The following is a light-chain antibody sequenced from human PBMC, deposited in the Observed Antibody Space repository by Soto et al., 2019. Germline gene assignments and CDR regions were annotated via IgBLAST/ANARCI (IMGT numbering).Light chain of an antibody. V-gene: IGLV1-51*01. J-gene: IGLJ1*01. CDR2: DNN. Sequence: QSVLTQPPSVSGAPGQRVTISCTGSSSSAGSVYNVHWYQQRPGTAPKLLIYDNNKRPSGIPDRFSGSKSGTSATLGITGLQTGDEADYYCGTWDSSLSAYVFGTGTKLTVL. CDR1: SSSAGSVYN. CDR3: GTWDSSLSAYV.